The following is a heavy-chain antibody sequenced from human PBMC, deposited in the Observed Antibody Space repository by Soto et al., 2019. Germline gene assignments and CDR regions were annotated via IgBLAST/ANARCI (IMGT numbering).Heavy chain of an antibody. CDR3: ASGNCGYICYHDY. V-gene: IGHV1-3*04. Sequence: ASVKVSCRPSGYAFTSYLLYWVRQAPGQRLEWMGWIDTGNGNTKYSQKFQGRVTITRDTSASTAYMELSSLTSEDTAVYYCASGNCGYICYHDYWGQGTLVTVSS. CDR2: IDTGNGNT. J-gene: IGHJ4*02. D-gene: IGHD5-12*01. CDR1: GYAFTSYL.